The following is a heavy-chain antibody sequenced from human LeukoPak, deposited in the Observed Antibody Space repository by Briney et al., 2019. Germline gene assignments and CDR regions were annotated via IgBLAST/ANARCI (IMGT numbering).Heavy chain of an antibody. J-gene: IGHJ3*02. Sequence: GGSLRLSCVASGFIFSNYGMHWVRQTPGKGLEWVAFIRYDGSNKYYGDSVKGRFTISRDNSKNTLYLQMNSLRAEDTALYYCAKARRYSSYDAFDMWGQGTMVTVSS. CDR2: IRYDGSNK. D-gene: IGHD6-13*01. CDR1: GFIFSNYG. V-gene: IGHV3-30*02. CDR3: AKARRYSSYDAFDM.